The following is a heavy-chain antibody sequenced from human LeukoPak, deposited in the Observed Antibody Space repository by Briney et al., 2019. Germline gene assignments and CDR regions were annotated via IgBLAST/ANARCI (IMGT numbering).Heavy chain of an antibody. CDR1: GYTFTVYY. J-gene: IGHJ4*02. CDR2: INPNSGGT. V-gene: IGHV1-2*04. CDR3: ARQADCSGGSCYSWDY. D-gene: IGHD2-15*01. Sequence: ASVKVSCKASGYTFTVYYMHWVRQAPGQGLEWMGWINPNSGGTNYAQKFQGWVTMTRDTSISTAYMELSRLRSDDTAVYYCARQADCSGGSCYSWDYWGQGTLVTVSS.